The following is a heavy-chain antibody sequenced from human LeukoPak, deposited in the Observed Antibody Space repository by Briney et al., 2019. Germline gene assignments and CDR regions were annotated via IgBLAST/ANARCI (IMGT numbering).Heavy chain of an antibody. V-gene: IGHV1-24*01. CDR2: FDPEDGET. D-gene: IGHD6-13*01. CDR1: GYTLTELS. J-gene: IGHJ5*02. Sequence: ASVKVSCKVSGYTLTELSTHWLRQAPGKGLEWMGGFDPEDGETIYAQKFQGRVTMTEDTSTDTAYMELSSLRSEDTAVYYCATVGSGYSSSWYWFDPWGQGTLVTVSS. CDR3: ATVGSGYSSSWYWFDP.